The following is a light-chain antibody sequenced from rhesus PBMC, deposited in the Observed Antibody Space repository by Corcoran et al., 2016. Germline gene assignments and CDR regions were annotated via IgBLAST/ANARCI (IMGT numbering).Light chain of an antibody. Sequence: QAAPTQSPSVSGSPGQSVTISCTGTNSDIGGYNRVSWYQQPPDKAPKLMIYEISQRPSGVSDRFSGSKSGNKASLTISGLQADDEADYYCSSYAGGNTYIFGAGTRLTVL. J-gene: IGLJ1*01. CDR2: EIS. V-gene: IGLV2-13*03. CDR3: SSYAGGNTYI. CDR1: NSDIGGYNR.